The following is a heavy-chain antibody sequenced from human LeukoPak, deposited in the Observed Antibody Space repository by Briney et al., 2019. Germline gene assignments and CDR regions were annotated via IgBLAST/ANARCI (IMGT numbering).Heavy chain of an antibody. CDR3: AKDLIDSTTSAQFDC. J-gene: IGHJ4*02. V-gene: IGHV3-23*01. CDR2: ISGSGYST. D-gene: IGHD2/OR15-2a*01. CDR1: GFTFRNYA. Sequence: AGSLRLSCATSGFTFRNYAMTWVRQAPGKGLEWVSGISGSGYSTYYADSAKGRFTISRDTSKNTLYLQMNSLRAEDTALYYCAKDLIDSTTSAQFDCWGQGTLVTVSS.